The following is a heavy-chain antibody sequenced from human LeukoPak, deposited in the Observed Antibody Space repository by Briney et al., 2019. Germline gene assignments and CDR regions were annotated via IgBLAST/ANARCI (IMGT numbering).Heavy chain of an antibody. CDR2: ISSSSTYI. D-gene: IGHD1-26*01. J-gene: IGHJ4*02. V-gene: IGHV3-21*06. CDR3: ARDGVAELMSALDY. CDR1: GFTFSSYS. Sequence: GGSLRLSCAASGFTFSSYSMNWVRQAPGKGLEWVSFISSSSTYIYYADSLKGRFTISRDNAKNSLCLQMNSLRTEDTAVYYCARDGVAELMSALDYWGQGILVTVSS.